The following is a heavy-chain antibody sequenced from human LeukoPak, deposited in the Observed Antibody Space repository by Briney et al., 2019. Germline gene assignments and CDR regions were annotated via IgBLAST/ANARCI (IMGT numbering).Heavy chain of an antibody. Sequence: AAVKVSCRVSGYTLTELSMHWVGQGPGEGREWMGGFDPEDGATIYAQKFQGRVTMTEHTSTDTAYMELTSLRSADPAVYYCATVVGATLFDYWGQGTLVTVSS. CDR1: GYTLTELS. CDR2: FDPEDGAT. CDR3: ATVVGATLFDY. J-gene: IGHJ4*02. V-gene: IGHV1-24*01. D-gene: IGHD1-26*01.